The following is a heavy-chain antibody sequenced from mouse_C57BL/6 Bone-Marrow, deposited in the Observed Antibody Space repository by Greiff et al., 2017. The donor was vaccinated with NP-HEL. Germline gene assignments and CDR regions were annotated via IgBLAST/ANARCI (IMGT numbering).Heavy chain of an antibody. CDR1: GYAFSSYW. Sequence: QVHVKQSGAELVKPGASVKISCKASGYAFSSYWMNWVKQRPGKGLEWIGQIYPGDGDTNYNGKFKGKATLTADKSSSTAYMQLSSLTSEDSAVYFCARSIYYGNYVGFAYWGQGTLVTVSA. CDR3: ARSIYYGNYVGFAY. V-gene: IGHV1-80*01. CDR2: IYPGDGDT. D-gene: IGHD2-1*01. J-gene: IGHJ3*01.